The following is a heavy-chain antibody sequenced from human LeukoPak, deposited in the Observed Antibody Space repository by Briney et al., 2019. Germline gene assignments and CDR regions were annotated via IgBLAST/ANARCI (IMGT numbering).Heavy chain of an antibody. CDR3: ARAGIVVVVAAQGDAFDI. CDR2: ISAYNGNT. CDR1: GYTFTSYG. V-gene: IGHV1-18*03. D-gene: IGHD2-15*01. Sequence: ASVKVSCKASGYTFTSYGISWVRQAPGQGLEWMGWISAYNGNTNYAQKLQGRVIMTTDTSTSTAYMELRSLRSDDMAVYYCARAGIVVVVAAQGDAFDIWGQGTMVTVSS. J-gene: IGHJ3*02.